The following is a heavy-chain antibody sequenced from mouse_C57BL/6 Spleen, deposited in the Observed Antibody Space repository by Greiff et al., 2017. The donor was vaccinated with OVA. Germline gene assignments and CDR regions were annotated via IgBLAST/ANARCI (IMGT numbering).Heavy chain of an antibody. J-gene: IGHJ4*01. V-gene: IGHV1-55*01. CDR3: ARNSNHGGRAMDY. CDR1: GYTFTSYW. Sequence: QVQLQQSGAELVKPGASVKMSCKASGYTFTSYWITWVKQRPGQGLEWIGDIYPGSGSTNYNEKFKSKATLTVDTSSSTADMQLISLTSEDSAVYYCARNSNHGGRAMDYWGQGTSVTVSS. D-gene: IGHD2-5*01. CDR2: IYPGSGST.